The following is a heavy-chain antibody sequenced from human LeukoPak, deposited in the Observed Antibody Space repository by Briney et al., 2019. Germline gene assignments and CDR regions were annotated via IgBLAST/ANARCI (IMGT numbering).Heavy chain of an antibody. Sequence: PGGSLRLSCTVSGFTVSSNSMSWVRQAPGKGLEWVSFIYSDNTHYSDSVKGRFTISRDNSKNTLYLQMNSLRAEDTAVYSCARRAGAYSHPYDYWGQGTLVTVS. V-gene: IGHV3-53*01. CDR1: GFTVSSNS. CDR3: ARRAGAYSHPYDY. CDR2: IYSDNT. D-gene: IGHD4/OR15-4a*01. J-gene: IGHJ4*02.